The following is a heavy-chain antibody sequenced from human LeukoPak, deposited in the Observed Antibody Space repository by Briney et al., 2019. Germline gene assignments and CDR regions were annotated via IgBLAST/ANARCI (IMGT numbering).Heavy chain of an antibody. J-gene: IGHJ3*02. Sequence: ASVKVSCKVSGYTLTELSMHWVRQAPGKGLEWMGGFDPEDGETIYAQKFQGRVTMTTDTSTSTAYMELRSLRSDDTAVYYCARSPHRSGDAFDIWGQGTMVTVSS. CDR1: GYTLTELS. CDR3: ARSPHRSGDAFDI. V-gene: IGHV1-24*01. D-gene: IGHD6-25*01. CDR2: FDPEDGET.